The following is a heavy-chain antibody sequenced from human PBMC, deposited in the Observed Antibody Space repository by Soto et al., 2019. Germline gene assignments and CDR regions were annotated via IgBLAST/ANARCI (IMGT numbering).Heavy chain of an antibody. J-gene: IGHJ4*02. Sequence: EVQLLESGGGLVQPGGSLRLSCAASGFTFSTYAMSWVRQAPGTGLEWVSTIDNSGGITYYADSVKGWFTISRDNSKNTLYLQMNSLRAEATAVYYCAKGGYNYGFLFDCWGQGTLVTVSS. V-gene: IGHV3-23*05. CDR2: IDNSGGIT. CDR3: AKGGYNYGFLFDC. D-gene: IGHD5-18*01. CDR1: GFTFSTYA.